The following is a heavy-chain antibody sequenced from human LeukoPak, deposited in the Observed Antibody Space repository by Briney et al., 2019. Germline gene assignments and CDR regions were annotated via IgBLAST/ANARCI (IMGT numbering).Heavy chain of an antibody. CDR1: GGSISSSSYS. D-gene: IGHD3-22*01. Sequence: SETLSLTCTVSGGSISSSSYSWGWIRQPPGKGLEWIGSIYYSGSTYYNPSLKSRVTISVDTSKNQFSLKLSSVTAANTAVYYCARYLYYYDSSGYVYWGQGTLVTVSS. J-gene: IGHJ4*02. CDR3: ARYLYYYDSSGYVY. CDR2: IYYSGST. V-gene: IGHV4-39*01.